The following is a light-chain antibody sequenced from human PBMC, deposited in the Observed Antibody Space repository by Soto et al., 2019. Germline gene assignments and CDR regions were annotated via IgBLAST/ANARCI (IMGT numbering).Light chain of an antibody. CDR1: QSVSSSY. V-gene: IGKV3-20*01. CDR3: QQYGSSPIT. J-gene: IGKJ5*01. CDR2: GAS. Sequence: EIVLTQSPGTLSLSPGERATLSCRASQSVSSSYLTWYQQKPGQAPRLLIYGASSRATGIPDRFSGSGSGTDFTLTIRRLEPEDFAVYYCQQYGSSPITFGQGPRLEIK.